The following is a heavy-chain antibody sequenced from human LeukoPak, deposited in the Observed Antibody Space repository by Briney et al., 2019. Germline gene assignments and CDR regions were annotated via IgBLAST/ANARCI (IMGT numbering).Heavy chain of an antibody. CDR1: GGSISSTTYY. Sequence: PSETLSLTCTVSGGSISSTTYYWGWIRQPPGKGLEWIGSLHYSVNTYYNPSVKSRVTISVDTSKNQFSLKLTSVTAADTAVYHCARVTALGTANDYWGQGTLVTVSS. D-gene: IGHD2-21*02. J-gene: IGHJ4*02. V-gene: IGHV4-39*01. CDR2: LHYSVNT. CDR3: ARVTALGTANDY.